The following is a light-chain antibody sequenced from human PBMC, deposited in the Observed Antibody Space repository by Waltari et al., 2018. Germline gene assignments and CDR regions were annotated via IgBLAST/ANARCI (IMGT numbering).Light chain of an antibody. J-gene: IGKJ4*01. V-gene: IGKV4-1*01. CDR1: QSVLSNNKNF. Sequence: DIVMTQSPDSLAVSLGERATIHCKSSQSVLSNNKNFLAWFQQKPGQPPKLLISWASTPESGVPDRFSGGGSGTYFNLTSSSLQAEDVAVYYCQQYYTTPFFGGGTKVEI. CDR2: WAS. CDR3: QQYYTTPF.